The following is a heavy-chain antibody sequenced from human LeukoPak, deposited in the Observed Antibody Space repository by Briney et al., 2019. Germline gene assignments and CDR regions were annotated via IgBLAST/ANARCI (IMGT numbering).Heavy chain of an antibody. D-gene: IGHD6-19*01. CDR2: IYYSGSA. Sequence: SETLSLTCTVSGGSIAGGNHWWSWIRQHPVKGLEWIGYIYYSGSAYYNPSLKSRVTISVDTSKNQFSLKLSSVTAADTAVYYCARGKGLENYFDYWGQGTLVTVSS. V-gene: IGHV4-30-4*08. CDR3: ARGKGLENYFDY. J-gene: IGHJ4*02. CDR1: GGSIAGGNHW.